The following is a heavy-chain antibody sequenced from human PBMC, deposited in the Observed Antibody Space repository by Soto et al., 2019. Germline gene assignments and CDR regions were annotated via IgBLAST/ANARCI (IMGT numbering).Heavy chain of an antibody. CDR1: SGSIDNVYW. CDR2: IFYSGST. D-gene: IGHD6-13*01. J-gene: IGHJ4*02. CDR3: ARRYSSSLDF. V-gene: IGHV4-59*08. Sequence: PSETLSLTCAVSSGSIDNVYWWSWVRQSPGKGLEWIGYIFYSGSTNYNPSLKSRVTISVDTSKNQFSLKLSSVTAADTAVYYCARRYSSSLDFWGQGTLVTVSS.